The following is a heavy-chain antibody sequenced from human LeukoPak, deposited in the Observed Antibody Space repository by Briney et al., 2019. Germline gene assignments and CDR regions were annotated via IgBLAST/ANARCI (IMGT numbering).Heavy chain of an antibody. CDR2: IRYDGSND. CDR1: GFTFSSYG. D-gene: IGHD6-6*01. J-gene: IGHJ4*02. Sequence: GGSLRLSCAASGFTFSSYGMHWVRQAPGKGLEWVAFIRYDGSNDYYADSVKGRFTISRDNSKNTLYLQMNSLRAEDTAVHYCAKDAEYSSSSGNYWGQGTLVTVSS. V-gene: IGHV3-30*02. CDR3: AKDAEYSSSSGNY.